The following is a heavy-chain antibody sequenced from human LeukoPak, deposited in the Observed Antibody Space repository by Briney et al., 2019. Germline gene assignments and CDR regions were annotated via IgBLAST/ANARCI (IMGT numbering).Heavy chain of an antibody. CDR2: TYYRSKWYN. D-gene: IGHD1-1*01. CDR3: ARAVAGTEGWFNS. V-gene: IGHV6-1*01. Sequence: SQTLSLTCAISGDSVSSDSAAWNWIRQSPSRGLEWLGRTYYRSKWYNDYSAFVKSRIIINPDTSKNQFSLQLNLVTPEDTAVYYCARAVAGTEGWFNSWGQGTLVTVSS. J-gene: IGHJ5*01. CDR1: GDSVSSDSAA.